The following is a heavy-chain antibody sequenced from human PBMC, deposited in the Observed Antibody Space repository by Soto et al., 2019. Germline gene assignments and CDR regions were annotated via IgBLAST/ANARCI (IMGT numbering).Heavy chain of an antibody. D-gene: IGHD6-13*01. Sequence: SETLSLTCAVSGGSISSGGYSWSWIRQPPGKGLEWIGYIYHSGSTYYNPSLKSRVAISVDRSKNQFSLKLSSVTAADTAVYYCERGLDIEADGRREFDHWGQGTLVTVSS. CDR3: ERGLDIEADGRREFDH. J-gene: IGHJ4*02. CDR2: IYHSGST. V-gene: IGHV4-30-2*01. CDR1: GGSISSGGYS.